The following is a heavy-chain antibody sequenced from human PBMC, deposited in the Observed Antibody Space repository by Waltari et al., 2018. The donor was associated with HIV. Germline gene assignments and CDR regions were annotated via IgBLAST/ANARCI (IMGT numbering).Heavy chain of an antibody. D-gene: IGHD5-18*01. CDR2: IYYSVIT. V-gene: IGHV4-30-4*01. CDR3: ARAADGYPLNRFDP. J-gene: IGHJ5*02. CDR1: GGSISSGDYY. Sequence: QVQLQESGPGLVKPSQTLSLTCTVSGGSISSGDYYWSWIRQPPGKGLEWIGYIYYSVITYYNPSLKSRVTIAVDTSKNQFSLKLSSVTAADTAVYYCARAADGYPLNRFDPWGQGTLVTVSS.